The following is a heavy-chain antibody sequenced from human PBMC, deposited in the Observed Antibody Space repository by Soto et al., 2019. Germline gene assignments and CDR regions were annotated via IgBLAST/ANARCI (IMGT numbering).Heavy chain of an antibody. CDR3: ARDFWNAPDY. V-gene: IGHV1-3*01. CDR2: INAGTGIA. CDR1: GYTFTRYA. D-gene: IGHD1-1*01. Sequence: ASVKVSCKASGYTFTRYAIHWVRQAPGQGLEWLGWINAGTGIATYSQRFQGIVTITSDTSATTSYMELSSLTSEDTAVYFCARDFWNAPDYWGQGTLVTVSS. J-gene: IGHJ4*02.